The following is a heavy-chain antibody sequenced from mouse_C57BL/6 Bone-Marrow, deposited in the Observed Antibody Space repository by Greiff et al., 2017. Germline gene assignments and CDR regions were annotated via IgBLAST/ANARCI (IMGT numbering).Heavy chain of an antibody. Sequence: QVHVKQSGPELVKPGASVKISCKASGYSFTSYYIHWVKQRPGQGLEWIGWIYPGSGNTKYNEKFKGKATLTADTSSSTAYMQLSRLTSEDSAVYYCARPLTGFYFDYWGQGTTLTVSS. D-gene: IGHD4-1*01. CDR3: ARPLTGFYFDY. J-gene: IGHJ2*01. V-gene: IGHV1-66*01. CDR1: GYSFTSYY. CDR2: IYPGSGNT.